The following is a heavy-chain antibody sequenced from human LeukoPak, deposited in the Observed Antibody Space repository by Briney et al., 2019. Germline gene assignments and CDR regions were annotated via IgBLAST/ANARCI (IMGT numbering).Heavy chain of an antibody. V-gene: IGHV4-34*01. CDR2: INHSGST. J-gene: IGHJ4*02. D-gene: IGHD3-10*01. CDR1: GGSFSGYY. CDR3: ARHEGGSGSYYVDY. Sequence: KPSETLSLTCAVYGGSFSGYYWSWIRQPPGKGLEWIGEINHSGSTNYNPSLKSRVTISVDTSKNQFSLKLSSVTAADTAVYYCARHEGGSGSYYVDYWGQGTLVTVSS.